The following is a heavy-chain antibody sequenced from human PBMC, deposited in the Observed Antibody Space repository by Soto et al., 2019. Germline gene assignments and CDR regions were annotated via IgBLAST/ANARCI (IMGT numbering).Heavy chain of an antibody. J-gene: IGHJ6*02. CDR3: ARHSPPFFYGSGPWDV. D-gene: IGHD3-10*01. CDR2: IYYSGST. Sequence: SSETLSLTCTVSGGSISSYYWGWIRQPPGKGLEWIRSIYYSGSTYYNPSLKSRVTISVDTSKNQFSLKLSSLIAADTAVYYCARHSPPFFYGSGPWDVWGQGTTVS. V-gene: IGHV4-39*01. CDR1: GGSISSYY.